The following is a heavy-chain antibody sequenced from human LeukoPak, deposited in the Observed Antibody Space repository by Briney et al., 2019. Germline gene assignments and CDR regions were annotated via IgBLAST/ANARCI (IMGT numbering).Heavy chain of an antibody. D-gene: IGHD3-10*01. CDR2: IYASGST. Sequence: SETLSLTCTVSGGSISNYYWSWIRQPAGMGLEWIGRIYASGSTNYNPSLKSRVITSVDTSNNQFALNLSALTAADAAVYYCARTSARGAQFDYWGQGTLVTVSS. J-gene: IGHJ4*02. CDR1: GGSISNYY. CDR3: ARTSARGAQFDY. V-gene: IGHV4-4*07.